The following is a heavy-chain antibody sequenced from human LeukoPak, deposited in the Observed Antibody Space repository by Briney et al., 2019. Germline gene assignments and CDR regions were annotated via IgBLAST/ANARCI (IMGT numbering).Heavy chain of an antibody. D-gene: IGHD3-10*01. J-gene: IGHJ5*02. CDR1: GGTFSSYA. CDR2: IIPIFGTA. CDR3: ARDPSGLLWFGEFQNWFDP. V-gene: IGHV1-69*05. Sequence: SVKVSCKASGGTFSSYAISWVRQAPGQGLEWMGRIIPIFGTANYAQKFQGRVTITTDESTSTAYMELCSLRSEDTAVYYCARDPSGLLWFGEFQNWFDPWGQGTLVTVSS.